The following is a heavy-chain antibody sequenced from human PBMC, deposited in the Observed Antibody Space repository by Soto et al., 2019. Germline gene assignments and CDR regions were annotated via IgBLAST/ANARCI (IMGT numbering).Heavy chain of an antibody. CDR3: ARDRVHDYGDPYYFDY. CDR1: GFTFSSYG. V-gene: IGHV3-33*08. CDR2: IWYDGSNK. D-gene: IGHD4-17*01. J-gene: IGHJ4*02. Sequence: PGGSLRLSCVASGFTFSSYGMHWVRQAPGKGLEWVAVIWYDGSNKYYADSVKGRFTISRDNSKNTLYLQMNSLRAEDTAVYYCARDRVHDYGDPYYFDYWGQGPLVTVSS.